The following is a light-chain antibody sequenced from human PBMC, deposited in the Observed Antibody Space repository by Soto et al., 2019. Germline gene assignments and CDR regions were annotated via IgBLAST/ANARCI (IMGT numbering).Light chain of an antibody. J-gene: IGKJ1*01. V-gene: IGKV3-15*01. CDR2: GAS. CDR1: QSVSSN. CDR3: QQYNNWPPWT. Sequence: EIVMTQSPPTLSVSPGERATLSCRASQSVSSNLAWYQQKPGQAPRPLIYGASTRATGIPARFSGSGSGTEFTLTISSLQSEDFAVYYCQQYNNWPPWTFGQGTKVDIK.